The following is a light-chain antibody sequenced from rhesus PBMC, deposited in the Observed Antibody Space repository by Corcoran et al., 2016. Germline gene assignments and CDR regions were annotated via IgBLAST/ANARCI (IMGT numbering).Light chain of an antibody. V-gene: IGLV2-32*02. CDR2: EVS. Sequence: QAALTQPRSVSGSPGQSVTISCTGTSSDIGGYNYVSWYQQHPGTAPKLMIYEVSKRPSGVSDRFSGSKSGYTASLTISGLQAEDEADYYCSSYAGSNTYIFGAGTRLTVL. J-gene: IGLJ1*01. CDR3: SSYAGSNTYI. CDR1: SSDIGGYNY.